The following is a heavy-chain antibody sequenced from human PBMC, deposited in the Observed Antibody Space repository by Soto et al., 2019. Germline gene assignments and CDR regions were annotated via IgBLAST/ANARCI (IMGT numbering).Heavy chain of an antibody. J-gene: IGHJ6*02. Sequence: ESLKISCKGFGYSFTIFWIGWVRQMPGKGLEWMGMIYPGDSETRYSPSFQGQVTMSVDKSSSTAYLQWHSLKASDSAMYYCARPGAGAVFGLVTPYYYGMDVWGQGTTVTVSS. D-gene: IGHD3-3*01. CDR2: IYPGDSET. CDR3: ARPGAGAVFGLVTPYYYGMDV. CDR1: GYSFTIFW. V-gene: IGHV5-51*01.